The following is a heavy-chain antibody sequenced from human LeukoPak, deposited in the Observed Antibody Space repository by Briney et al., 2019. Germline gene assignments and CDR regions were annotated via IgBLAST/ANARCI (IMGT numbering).Heavy chain of an antibody. CDR2: LFNTGSA. Sequence: SETLSLTCTVSGASLTTYHWTWIRQPPGRRLEWIGYLFNTGSAKYNPSLASRVAILADTSKSQFSLKMTSVSAADTAVYYCARGHLGLQHWAQGTLVTVSS. J-gene: IGHJ1*01. V-gene: IGHV4-59*01. CDR1: GASLTTYH. CDR3: ARGHLGLQH.